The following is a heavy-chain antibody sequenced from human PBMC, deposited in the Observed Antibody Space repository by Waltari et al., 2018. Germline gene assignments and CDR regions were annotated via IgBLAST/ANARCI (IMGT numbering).Heavy chain of an antibody. Sequence: QVQLVQSGAEVKKPGSSVKVSCKASGGTFSSYAISWVRQAPGQGLGWMGRIIPSVGTSNDAQKFQGRVTTTADKSTITANMELSSLRSEETAVYYCASSMVHGVKSLNYYYYVIDVWCQGTTVTVS. CDR1: GGTFSSYA. CDR2: IIPSVGTS. V-gene: IGHV1-69*08. J-gene: IGHJ6*02. D-gene: IGHD3-10*01. CDR3: ASSMVHGVKSLNYYYYVIDV.